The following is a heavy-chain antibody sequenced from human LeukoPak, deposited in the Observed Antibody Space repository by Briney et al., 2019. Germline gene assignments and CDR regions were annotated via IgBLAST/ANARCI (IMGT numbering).Heavy chain of an antibody. D-gene: IGHD1-14*01. CDR2: IHTYNGHT. J-gene: IGHJ6*03. V-gene: IGHV1-18*01. CDR1: GYTFTNYG. CDR3: AREKRNPPYYYMDV. Sequence: GASVKVSCKASGYTFTNYGVSWVRQAPGQGLEWMGWIHTYNGHTNYAQKLQGRVTMTTDTSTSTAYMELSSLRSEDTAVYYCAREKRNPPYYYMDVWGKGTTVTVSS.